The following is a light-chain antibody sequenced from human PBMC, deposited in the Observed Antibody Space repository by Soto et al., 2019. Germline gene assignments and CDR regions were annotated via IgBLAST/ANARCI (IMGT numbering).Light chain of an antibody. Sequence: QSVLTQPPSASGTPGQGVSISCSGTSSDIGSNYVYWYQQLPGTAPKLLMFRNNNRPSGVPDRFSGSKSGTSASLAISGLRSEDEADYYCAAWDDSLSGPVVFGGGTKLTVL. J-gene: IGLJ2*01. CDR1: SSDIGSNY. CDR3: AAWDDSLSGPVV. V-gene: IGLV1-47*01. CDR2: RNN.